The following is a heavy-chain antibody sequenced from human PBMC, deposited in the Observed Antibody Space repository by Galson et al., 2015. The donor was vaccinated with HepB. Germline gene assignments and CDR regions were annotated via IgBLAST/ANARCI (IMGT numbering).Heavy chain of an antibody. CDR2: TYYRSKWYN. CDR1: GDSVSSNSAA. CDR3: VRADTAMGHYYYYYYMDV. J-gene: IGHJ6*03. Sequence: CAISGDSVSSNSAAWNWIRQSPSRGLEWLGRTYYRSKWYNDYAVSVKSRITINPDTSKNQFSLQLNSVTPEDTAVYYCVRADTAMGHYYYYYYMDVWGKGTTVTVSS. V-gene: IGHV6-1*01. D-gene: IGHD5-18*01.